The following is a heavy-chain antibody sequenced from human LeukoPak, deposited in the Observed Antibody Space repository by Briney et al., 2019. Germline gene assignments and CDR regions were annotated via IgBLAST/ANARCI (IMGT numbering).Heavy chain of an antibody. CDR2: ISAYNGNT. Sequence: ASVKVSCKASGYTFTSYGISWVRQAPGQGLEWMGWISAYNGNTNYAQKLQGRVTMTTDTSTSTVYMELSSLRSEDTAVYYCAREAVAGHFDYWGQGTLVTVSS. D-gene: IGHD6-19*01. CDR3: AREAVAGHFDY. CDR1: GYTFTSYG. V-gene: IGHV1-18*01. J-gene: IGHJ4*02.